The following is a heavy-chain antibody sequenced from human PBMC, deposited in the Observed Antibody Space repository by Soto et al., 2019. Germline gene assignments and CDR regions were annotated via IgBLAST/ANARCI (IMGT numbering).Heavy chain of an antibody. CDR1: GFTVSSNY. D-gene: IGHD3-22*01. V-gene: IGHV3-53*04. CDR3: ARDPYYESSGYWASYGMDV. J-gene: IGHJ6*02. Sequence: EVQLVESGGGLVQPGGSLRLSCAASGFTVSSNYMSWVRQDPGKGLEWVSVIYSGGSTYYADSVKGRFTISRDNSKNTLYLQMNSLRAEDTAVYYCARDPYYESSGYWASYGMDVWGQGTTVTVSS. CDR2: IYSGGST.